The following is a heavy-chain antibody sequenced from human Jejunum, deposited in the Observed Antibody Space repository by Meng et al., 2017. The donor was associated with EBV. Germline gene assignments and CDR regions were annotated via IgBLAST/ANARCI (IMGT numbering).Heavy chain of an antibody. CDR1: GFTFSSYW. J-gene: IGHJ4*02. V-gene: IGHV3-74*01. Sequence: QLVESGGALGKPGGSLRLPGAASGFTFSSYWMHWVRQAPGKGLVWVSRINEDGRITTYADSVKGRFTISRDNTKNTLYLQMNSLRAEDTAVYFCSRDLVGSADDWGQGTLVTVSS. CDR3: SRDLVGSADD. CDR2: INEDGRIT. D-gene: IGHD6-25*01.